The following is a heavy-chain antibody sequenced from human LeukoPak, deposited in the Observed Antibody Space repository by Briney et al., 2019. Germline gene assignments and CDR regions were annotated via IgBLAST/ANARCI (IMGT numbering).Heavy chain of an antibody. CDR3: VPRRDHGDSSYAFNI. CDR2: ISSSSGATV. D-gene: IGHD6-13*01. Sequence: GGSLRLSCAASGFIFSDYEMNWVRQAPGKGLEWISYISSSSGATVYYADSVKGRFTISRDNAKNSLYLQMNSMRAEDTAVYYCVPRRDHGDSSYAFNIWCQGPIVTVSS. V-gene: IGHV3-48*03. CDR1: GFIFSDYE. J-gene: IGHJ3*02.